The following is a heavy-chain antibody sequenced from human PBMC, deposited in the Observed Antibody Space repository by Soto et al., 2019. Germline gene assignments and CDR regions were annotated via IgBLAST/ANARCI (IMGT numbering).Heavy chain of an antibody. J-gene: IGHJ6*02. CDR2: ISGSGGST. CDR1: GFTFSSYA. CDR3: AKQIVGAFSNYYGMDV. V-gene: IGHV3-23*01. Sequence: GSLRLSCAASGFTFSSYAMSWVRQAPGKGLEWVSAISGSGGSTYYADSVKGRFTISRDNSKNTLYLQMNSLRAEDTAVYYCAKQIVGAFSNYYGMDVWGQGTTVTVSS. D-gene: IGHD1-26*01.